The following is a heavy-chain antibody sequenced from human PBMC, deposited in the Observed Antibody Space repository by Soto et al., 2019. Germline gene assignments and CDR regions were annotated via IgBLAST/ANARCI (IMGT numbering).Heavy chain of an antibody. J-gene: IGHJ5*02. Sequence: GGSLRPSCAAPGFIFSSYWMHWVRQAPGKGPVWVGRINGDGRNTRYTDSVKGRFTISRDNAKNTLYLQMDSLRAEDTAVYYCARDFMAWGSDSNWFDPWGRGTVVTVSS. CDR3: ARDFMAWGSDSNWFDP. D-gene: IGHD3-10*01. V-gene: IGHV3-74*01. CDR1: GFIFSSYW. CDR2: INGDGRNT.